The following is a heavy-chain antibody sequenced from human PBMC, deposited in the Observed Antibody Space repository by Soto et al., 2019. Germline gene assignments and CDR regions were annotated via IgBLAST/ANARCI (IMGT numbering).Heavy chain of an antibody. CDR3: AREGVITIAFDI. D-gene: IGHD3-22*01. CDR1: GFTFSSYA. Sequence: QVQLVESGGGVVQPGRSLRLSCAASGFTFSSYAMHWVRQAPGNGLEWVAVISYDGSNKYYADSVKGRFTIFRENSKNTLYLQMNSLRAEDTAVYYSAREGVITIAFDIWGQETMVTVSS. CDR2: ISYDGSNK. J-gene: IGHJ3*02. V-gene: IGHV3-30-3*01.